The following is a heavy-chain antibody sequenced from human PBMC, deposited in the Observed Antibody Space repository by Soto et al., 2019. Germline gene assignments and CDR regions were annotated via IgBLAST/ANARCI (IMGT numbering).Heavy chain of an antibody. Sequence: GGSLRLSCAASGFTFISYGMHWVLQAPCKGLEWVAVISYDGSNKYYADSVKGRFTISRDNSKNTLYLQMNSLRAEDTAVYYCARDPLWGTAMVLWYFDLWGRGTLVTVSS. D-gene: IGHD5-18*01. V-gene: IGHV3-30*19. CDR1: GFTFISYG. CDR3: ARDPLWGTAMVLWYFDL. J-gene: IGHJ2*01. CDR2: ISYDGSNK.